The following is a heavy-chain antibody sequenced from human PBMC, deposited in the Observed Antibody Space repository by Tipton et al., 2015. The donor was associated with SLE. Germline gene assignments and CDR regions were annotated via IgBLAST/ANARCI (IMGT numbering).Heavy chain of an antibody. CDR2: IWHSGTA. J-gene: IGHJ4*02. V-gene: IGHV4-38-2*01. D-gene: IGHD2-2*01. CDR3: ARQFSLYSFDY. Sequence: TLSLTCAVSDFSITTTYYWGWIRQTPGKGLEWIGSIWHSGTAHCNPSLESRVSISVDTSKNQFSLMLSSVTAADTAVYYCARQFSLYSFDYWGQGTLVTVSS. CDR1: DFSITTTYY.